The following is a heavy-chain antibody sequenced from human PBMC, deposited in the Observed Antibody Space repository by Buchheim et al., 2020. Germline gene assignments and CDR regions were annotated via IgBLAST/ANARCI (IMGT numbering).Heavy chain of an antibody. CDR1: GFTFSSYG. CDR2: ISYDGSNK. J-gene: IGHJ3*02. D-gene: IGHD3-3*01. Sequence: QVQLVESGGGVVQPGRSLRLSCAASGFTFSSYGMHWVRQAPGKGLEWVAVISYDGSNKYYADSVKGRFTISRDNSKNTLYLQMNSLRAEDTAVYYCAKSVSLRFLEWLFGSFGLDIWGQGT. V-gene: IGHV3-30*18. CDR3: AKSVSLRFLEWLFGSFGLDI.